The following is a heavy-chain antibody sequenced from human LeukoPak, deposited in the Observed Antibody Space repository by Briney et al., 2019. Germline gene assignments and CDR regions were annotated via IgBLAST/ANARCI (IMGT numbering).Heavy chain of an antibody. CDR1: GYTFNTDA. Sequence: VASVKVSCEASGYTFNTDAMDWVRQAPGQGGEWMGGINTKTGNPTNAQGFTERVVFPLHASVSTAYLQISRLKAEDTAVYYCARGYSYASPSEAYYFDYWGQGTLVTVSS. CDR2: INTKTGNP. CDR3: ARGYSYASPSEAYYFDY. V-gene: IGHV7-4-1*02. D-gene: IGHD5-18*01. J-gene: IGHJ4*02.